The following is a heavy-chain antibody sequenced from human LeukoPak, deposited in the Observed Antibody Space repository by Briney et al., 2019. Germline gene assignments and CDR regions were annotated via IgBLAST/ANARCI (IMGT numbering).Heavy chain of an antibody. CDR1: GYSISSGYY. V-gene: IGHV4-38-2*02. CDR2: IYHSGST. J-gene: IGHJ6*03. Sequence: PSETLSLTCSVSGYSISSGYYWGWIRQPPGKGLEWIGSIYHSGSTYYNPSLKSRVTISVDTSNNQFSLKLTSVSAADTAVYYCARAALYYYYYMDIWGKGTTVTISS. CDR3: ARAALYYYYYMDI.